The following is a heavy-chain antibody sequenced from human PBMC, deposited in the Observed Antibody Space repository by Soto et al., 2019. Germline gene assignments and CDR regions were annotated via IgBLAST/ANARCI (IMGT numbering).Heavy chain of an antibody. J-gene: IGHJ4*02. CDR1: GFTFSSYS. CDR3: ARVGLGNWNFLDY. D-gene: IGHD1-7*01. V-gene: IGHV3-21*01. Sequence: EVQLVESGGGLVKPGGSLRLSCAASGFTFSSYSMNWVRQAPGKGLEWVSSISSSSSYIYYADSVKGRFTISRDNAKNSLYLQMNSLRAEDTAVYYCARVGLGNWNFLDYWGQGTLVTVSS. CDR2: ISSSSSYI.